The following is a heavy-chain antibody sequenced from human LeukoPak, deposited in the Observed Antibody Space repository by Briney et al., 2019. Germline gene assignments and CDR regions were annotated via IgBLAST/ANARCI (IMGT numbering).Heavy chain of an antibody. J-gene: IGHJ3*02. V-gene: IGHV1-69*04. D-gene: IGHD5-18*01. Sequence: SVNVSCQVSGGTFSSYAITWMRQAPGQGLEWMGRIIPILGIANYAQKFQGRVTITADKSTSTAYMELSSVRSEDTAVYYCARGAGYSYGSAFDIWGQGTMVTVSS. CDR2: IIPILGIA. CDR1: GGTFSSYA. CDR3: ARGAGYSYGSAFDI.